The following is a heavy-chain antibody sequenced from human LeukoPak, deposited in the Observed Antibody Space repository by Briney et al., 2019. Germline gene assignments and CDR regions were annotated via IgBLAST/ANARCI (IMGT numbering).Heavy chain of an antibody. V-gene: IGHV3-15*01. CDR1: GFTFKDAW. CDR3: ATDRLFHNY. J-gene: IGHJ4*02. Sequence: IPGGSLRLSCAASGFTFKDAWMAWVRQAPGKGLEWIGRIRNEVDGATTSYATSVKGRFNISRDDSRNTLYLQMQSLKSEDTALYYCATDRLFHNYWGQGTQVTVSS. CDR2: IRNEVDGATT. D-gene: IGHD2-21*01.